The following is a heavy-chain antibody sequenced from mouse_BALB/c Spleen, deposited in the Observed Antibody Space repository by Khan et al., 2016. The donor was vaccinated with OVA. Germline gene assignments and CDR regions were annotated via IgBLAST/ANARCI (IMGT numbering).Heavy chain of an antibody. J-gene: IGHJ4*01. CDR2: ICGGGDT. CDR3: ARAYYRYGGYYAMDY. Sequence: QVQLKQSGPGLVAPSQSLSITCTVSGFSLSRYNIHWVRQPPGKGLEWLGMICGGGDTDYYSTLKSRLSISKDNSKSQVCIKVNSLQTDDSAMYYCARAYYRYGGYYAMDYWGQGTSVTISS. V-gene: IGHV2-6-4*01. CDR1: GFSLSRYN. D-gene: IGHD2-14*01.